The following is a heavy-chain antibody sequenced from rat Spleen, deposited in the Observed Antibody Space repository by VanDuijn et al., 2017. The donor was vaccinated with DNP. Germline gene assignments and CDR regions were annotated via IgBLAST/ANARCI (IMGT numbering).Heavy chain of an antibody. CDR3: ARDGSAGDFDY. V-gene: IGHV2-6*01. D-gene: IGHD1-7*01. J-gene: IGHJ2*01. CDR2: ISSGEKT. Sequence: QVQLKESGPGLVQPSQTLSLTCTVSGFSLTSYAVSWVRQPPGKGLEWIAAISSGEKTYYNPALKSRLRISRDTSKSQVFLEMTSLQTEDIATYYCARDGSAGDFDYWGQGVMVTVSS. CDR1: GFSLTSYA.